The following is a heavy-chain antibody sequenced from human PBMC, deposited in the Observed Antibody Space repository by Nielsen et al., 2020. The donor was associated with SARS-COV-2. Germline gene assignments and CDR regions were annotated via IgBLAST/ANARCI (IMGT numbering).Heavy chain of an antibody. V-gene: IGHV1-3*01. D-gene: IGHD3-10*01. Sequence: ASVKVSCKASGYSFNTYAMHWVRQAPGQGLEWMGWINVGNGNTKYSQKYQGRVTISRDTSATTAYMDLSSLRFEDTAVYFCAYGSGSYYNYPDNWGQGTLVTVSS. CDR2: INVGNGNT. CDR1: GYSFNTYA. CDR3: AYGSGSYYNYPDN. J-gene: IGHJ4*02.